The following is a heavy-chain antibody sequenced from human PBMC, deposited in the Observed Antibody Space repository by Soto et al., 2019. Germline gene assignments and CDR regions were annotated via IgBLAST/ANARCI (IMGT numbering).Heavy chain of an antibody. D-gene: IGHD4-17*01. Sequence: QVQLQESGPGLVKPSETLSLTCTVSGGSISSYYWSWIRQPPGKGLEWIGYIYYSGSTNYNPSLKSRVTISVDTSKNQFSLKLSSVTAADTAVYYCARDRRVTTSFSYLSGMDVWGQGTTVTVSS. J-gene: IGHJ6*02. CDR3: ARDRRVTTSFSYLSGMDV. CDR2: IYYSGST. CDR1: GGSISSYY. V-gene: IGHV4-59*01.